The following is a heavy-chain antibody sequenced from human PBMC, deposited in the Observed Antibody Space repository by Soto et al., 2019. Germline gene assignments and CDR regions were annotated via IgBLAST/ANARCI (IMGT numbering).Heavy chain of an antibody. CDR1: GYTFTSYG. Sequence: ASVKVSCKASGYTFTSYGISWVRQAPGQGLEWMGWISAYNGNTNYAQKLQGRVTMTTDTSTSTVYMELRSLRSDDTAVYYCARDLGYCSGGSCPTSSRIAPVDYWG. CDR3: ARDLGYCSGGSCPTSSRIAPVDY. CDR2: ISAYNGNT. D-gene: IGHD2-15*01. V-gene: IGHV1-18*01. J-gene: IGHJ4*01.